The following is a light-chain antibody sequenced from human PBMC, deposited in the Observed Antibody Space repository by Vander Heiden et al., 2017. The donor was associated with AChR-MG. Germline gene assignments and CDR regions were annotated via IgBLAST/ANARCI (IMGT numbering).Light chain of an antibody. J-gene: IGLJ2*01. CDR2: EVS. CDR1: SSDVGGYNY. V-gene: IGLV2-8*01. CDR3: SSYAGSNNLV. Sequence: QSAPTQPPSAPGSPGKSVTISCTGTSSDVGGYNYVPWYQQHPGKAPRLMIYEVSKRPSGVPDRFSGSKSGNTASLTVSGLQAEDEADYYCSSYAGSNNLVFGRGTKLTVL.